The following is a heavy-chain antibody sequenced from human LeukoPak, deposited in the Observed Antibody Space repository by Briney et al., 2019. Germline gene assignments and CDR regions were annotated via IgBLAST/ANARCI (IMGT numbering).Heavy chain of an antibody. V-gene: IGHV3-30*04. CDR2: IPTDGNAK. Sequence: PGGPLRLSCAASGFTFSGYAMHWVRQPPGKGLEYLTVIPTDGNAKHYADSVKGRFTVSRDNSKNTLFLQMNNLRTEDTAVYYCAKDKSVSADYYFDYWGQGTLVTVSS. J-gene: IGHJ4*02. CDR3: AKDKSVSADYYFDY. D-gene: IGHD5/OR15-5a*01. CDR1: GFTFSGYA.